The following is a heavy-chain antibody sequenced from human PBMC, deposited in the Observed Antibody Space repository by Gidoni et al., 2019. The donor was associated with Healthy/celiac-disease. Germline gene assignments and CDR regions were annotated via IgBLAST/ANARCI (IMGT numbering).Heavy chain of an antibody. J-gene: IGHJ6*02. CDR2: ISSSSSYI. D-gene: IGHD6-13*01. CDR3: ARDEGVLLAAAGRYYYYYGMDV. Sequence: EVQLVESGGGLVKPGGSLRLSCAASGFTFSSYSMNWVRQAPGKGLEWVASISSSSSYIYYADSVKGRFTISRDNAKNSLYLQMNSLRAEDTAVYYCARDEGVLLAAAGRYYYYYGMDVWGQGTTVTVSS. V-gene: IGHV3-21*01. CDR1: GFTFSSYS.